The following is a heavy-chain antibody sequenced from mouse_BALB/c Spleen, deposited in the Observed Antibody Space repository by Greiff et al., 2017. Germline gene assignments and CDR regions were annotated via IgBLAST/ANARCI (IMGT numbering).Heavy chain of an antibody. V-gene: IGHV5-4*02. CDR1: GFTFSDYY. CDR2: ISDGGSYT. J-gene: IGHJ3*01. D-gene: IGHD2-4*01. Sequence: EVMLVESGGGLVKPGGSLKLSCAASGFTFSDYYMYWVRQTPEKRLEWVATISDGGSYTYYPDSVKGRFTISRDNAKNNLYLQMSSLKSEDTAMYYCARDYDDYDRGGFAYWGQGTLVTVSA. CDR3: ARDYDDYDRGGFAY.